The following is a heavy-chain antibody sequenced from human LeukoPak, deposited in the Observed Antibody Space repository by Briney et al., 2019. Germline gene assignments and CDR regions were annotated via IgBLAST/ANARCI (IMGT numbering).Heavy chain of an antibody. CDR2: LNENGGNT. V-gene: IGHV3-23*01. D-gene: IGHD2-15*01. Sequence: GGSLRLSCAASGFTFSIYVMSWVRQAPGKGLAWVSGLNENGGNTYYADSVKGRFTISRDNSENTLYLQMSSLRAEDTAIYYCVRDFYCSGGSCPLFDSWGQGTLVTVSS. J-gene: IGHJ4*02. CDR3: VRDFYCSGGSCPLFDS. CDR1: GFTFSIYV.